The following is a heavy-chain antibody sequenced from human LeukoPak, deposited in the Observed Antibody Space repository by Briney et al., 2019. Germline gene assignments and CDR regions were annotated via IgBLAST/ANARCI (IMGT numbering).Heavy chain of an antibody. CDR3: ARSSSSWLSHLYYYYGMDV. CDR1: GFTFSNYY. J-gene: IGHJ6*04. V-gene: IGHV3-11*06. D-gene: IGHD6-13*01. CDR2: VSSSSSYT. Sequence: GGSLRLSCAASGFTFSNYYMSWIRQAPGKGLEWVSYVSSSSSYTNYADSVKGRFTISRDNAKNSLYLQMNSLRAEDTAVYYCARSSSSWLSHLYYYYGMDVWGKGTTVTISS.